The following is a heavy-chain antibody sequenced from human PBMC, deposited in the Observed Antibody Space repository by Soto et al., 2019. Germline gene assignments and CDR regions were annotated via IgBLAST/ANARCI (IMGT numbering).Heavy chain of an antibody. CDR3: TTGPPLGDYYYYYMDV. CDR1: GFTFSNAW. CDR2: IKSKTDGGTT. V-gene: IGHV3-15*01. D-gene: IGHD4-17*01. J-gene: IGHJ6*03. Sequence: EVQLVESGGGLVKPGGSLRLSCAASGFTFSNAWMSWVRQAPGKGLEWVGRIKSKTDGGTTDYAAPVKGRFTISRDDSKNTLYLQMNSLKTEDTAVSYCTTGPPLGDYYYYYMDVWGKGTTVTVSS.